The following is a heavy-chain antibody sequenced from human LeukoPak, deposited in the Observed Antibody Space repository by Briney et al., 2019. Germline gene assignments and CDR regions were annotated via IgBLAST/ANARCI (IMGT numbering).Heavy chain of an antibody. J-gene: IGHJ4*02. CDR2: VNPSGGGT. CDR3: ARDSGERGSGSYLIAY. V-gene: IGHV1-2*06. Sequence: ASVKVSCKTSGYTFTNYYMHWVRQAPGQGLEWLGLVNPSGGGTTYAQKFQGRVTMTRDTSISTAYMELSRLRSDDTAVYYCARDSGERGSGSYLIAYWGQGTLVTVSS. CDR1: GYTFTNYY. D-gene: IGHD3-10*01.